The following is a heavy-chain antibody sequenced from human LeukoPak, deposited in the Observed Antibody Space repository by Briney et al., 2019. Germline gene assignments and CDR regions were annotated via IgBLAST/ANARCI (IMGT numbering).Heavy chain of an antibody. CDR2: ISSNGGST. Sequence: GGSLRLSCAASGFTFSSYAMHRVRQAPGKGLEYVSAISSNGGSTYYANSVKGRFTISRDNSENTLYLQMGSLRAEDMAVYYCARDYCSSTSCLLDYWGQGTLVTVSS. V-gene: IGHV3-64*01. CDR1: GFTFSSYA. CDR3: ARDYCSSTSCLLDY. J-gene: IGHJ4*02. D-gene: IGHD2-2*01.